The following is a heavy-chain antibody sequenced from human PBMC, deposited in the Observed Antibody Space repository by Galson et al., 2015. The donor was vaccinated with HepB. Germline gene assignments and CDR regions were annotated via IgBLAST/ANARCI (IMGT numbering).Heavy chain of an antibody. CDR3: ARSIFGVEDY. CDR1: GYTFTTFD. V-gene: IGHV1-8*01. J-gene: IGHJ4*02. CDR2: MSPHSGNT. Sequence: SVKVSCKASGYTFTTFDLNWVRQAPGQGPEWMGWMSPHSGNTGYAQKFQGRVTMTRNTSITTAYLELTGLTSEDTAMYYCARSIFGVEDYWGQGTLVSVSS. D-gene: IGHD3-3*01.